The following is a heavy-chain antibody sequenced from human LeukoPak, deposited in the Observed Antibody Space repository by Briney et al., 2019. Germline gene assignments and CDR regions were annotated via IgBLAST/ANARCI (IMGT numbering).Heavy chain of an antibody. J-gene: IGHJ5*02. D-gene: IGHD3-3*01. Sequence: GASVKVSCKASGGTFSSYAISWVRQAPGQGLEWMGGIIPICGAANYAQKFQGRVTITADESTSTAYLELSSLRSEDRAVYYCARGATIFGVVGSWFDPWGQGTLATVSS. CDR3: ARGATIFGVVGSWFDP. V-gene: IGHV1-69*13. CDR1: GGTFSSYA. CDR2: IIPICGAA.